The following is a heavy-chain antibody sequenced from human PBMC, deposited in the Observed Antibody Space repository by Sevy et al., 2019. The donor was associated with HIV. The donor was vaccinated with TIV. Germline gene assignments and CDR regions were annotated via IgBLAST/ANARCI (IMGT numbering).Heavy chain of an antibody. V-gene: IGHV3-11*06. CDR3: ARVRYNTGWYYFDY. CDR2: ISSSSTYT. CDR1: GFTFSDYY. D-gene: IGHD6-19*01. Sequence: GRSLRLSCAVSGFTFSDYYMSWIRQAPGKGLEWVSYISSSSTYTNHADSVKGRFTISRDNAKNSLYLQMNSLRAEDTAVYYCARVRYNTGWYYFDYWGQGTLVTVSS. J-gene: IGHJ4*02.